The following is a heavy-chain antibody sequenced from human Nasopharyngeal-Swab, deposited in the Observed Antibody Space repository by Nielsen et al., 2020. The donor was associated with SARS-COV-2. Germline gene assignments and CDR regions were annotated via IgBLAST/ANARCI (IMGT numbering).Heavy chain of an antibody. J-gene: IGHJ5*02. D-gene: IGHD3-22*01. Sequence: GESLKISCAASGFTFSSYWMHWVRQAPGKGLVWVSRINSDGSSTSYADSVKGRFTISRDNSKNTLYLQMDSLRAEDTAVYYCARDYYDSSGYYNNWFDPWGQGTLVTVSS. CDR3: ARDYYDSSGYYNNWFDP. CDR1: GFTFSSYW. CDR2: INSDGSST. V-gene: IGHV3-74*01.